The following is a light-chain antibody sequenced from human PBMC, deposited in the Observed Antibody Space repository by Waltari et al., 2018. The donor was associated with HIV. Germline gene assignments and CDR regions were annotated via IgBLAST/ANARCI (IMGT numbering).Light chain of an antibody. J-gene: IGLJ1*01. CDR1: STSIDHYNR. V-gene: IGLV2-14*03. CDR3: SSYTFSDTLV. Sequence: QSALAQPASISGSPGQSITISCTKTSTSIDHYNRFAWYQHHPGNAPRLIIYDDNRWPSGVSTRFSGSKSANTASLTISGLQAEDEADYYCSSYTFSDTLVFGPGTKVTVL. CDR2: DDN.